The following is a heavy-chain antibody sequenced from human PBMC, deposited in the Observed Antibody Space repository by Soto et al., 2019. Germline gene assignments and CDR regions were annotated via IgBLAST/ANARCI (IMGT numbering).Heavy chain of an antibody. CDR3: ARVGSSWYLAGTYYFDY. CDR2: ISAYNGNT. CDR1: GYTFTSYG. D-gene: IGHD6-13*01. V-gene: IGHV1-18*04. J-gene: IGHJ4*02. Sequence: ASVKVCCKASGYTFTSYGISWVRQAPGQGLEWMGWISAYNGNTNYAQKLQGRVTMTTDTSTSTAYMELRSLRSDDTAVYYCARVGSSWYLAGTYYFDYWGQGTLVTVSS.